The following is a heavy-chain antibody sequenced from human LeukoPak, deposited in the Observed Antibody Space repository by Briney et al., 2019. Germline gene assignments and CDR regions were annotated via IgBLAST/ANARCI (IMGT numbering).Heavy chain of an antibody. CDR1: GGSFSGYY. CDR2: INHSGST. D-gene: IGHD5-18*01. CDR3: ARVGYGYGPNSFLLHYHYYYMDV. Sequence: SETLSLTCAVYGGSFSGYYWSWIRQPPGKGLEWIGEINHSGSTNYDPSLKSRVTISVDTSKNQFSLKLSSVTAADTAVYYCARVGYGYGPNSFLLHYHYYYMDVWGKGTTVTVSS. J-gene: IGHJ6*03. V-gene: IGHV4-34*01.